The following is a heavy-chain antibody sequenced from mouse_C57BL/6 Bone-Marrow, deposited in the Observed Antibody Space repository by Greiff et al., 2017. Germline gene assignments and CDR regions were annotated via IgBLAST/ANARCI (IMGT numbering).Heavy chain of an antibody. V-gene: IGHV1-55*01. J-gene: IGHJ1*03. CDR1: GYTFTSYW. D-gene: IGHD2-10*01. Sequence: QVQLQQPGAELVKPGASVKMSCKASGYTFTSYWITWVKQRPGQGLEWIGDIYPGSGSTNYNEKLKSKATLTVDTTSSTAYMQLSSLTSEDSAVYYCARPYYDNYWYFDVWGTGTTVTVSS. CDR3: ARPYYDNYWYFDV. CDR2: IYPGSGST.